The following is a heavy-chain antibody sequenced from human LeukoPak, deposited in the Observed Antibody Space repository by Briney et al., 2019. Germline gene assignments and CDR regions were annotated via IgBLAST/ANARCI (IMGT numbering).Heavy chain of an antibody. V-gene: IGHV1-69*04. CDR1: GGTFSNYA. J-gene: IGHJ4*02. CDR2: IIPILGIA. CDR3: AGREITAMVTLFDY. D-gene: IGHD5-18*01. Sequence: ASVTVSCKASGGTFSNYAISWVRQAPGQGLEWMGRIIPILGIANYAQKFQGRVTITADKSTSTAYMELSSLRSEDTAVYYCAGREITAMVTLFDYWGQGTLVTVSS.